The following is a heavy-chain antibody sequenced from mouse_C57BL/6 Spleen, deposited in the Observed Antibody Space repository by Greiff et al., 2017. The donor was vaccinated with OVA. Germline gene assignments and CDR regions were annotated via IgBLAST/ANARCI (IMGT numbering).Heavy chain of an antibody. J-gene: IGHJ4*01. Sequence: QVQLQQPGAELVKPGASVKMSCKASGYTFTSYWITWVKQRPGQGLEWIGDIYPGSGSTNYNEKFKSKATLTVDTSSSTAYMQRSSLTSEDYAVYYCAREGSLYAMDDWGPGTSVTVAS. CDR3: AREGSLYAMDD. D-gene: IGHD6-1*01. V-gene: IGHV1-55*01. CDR1: GYTFTSYW. CDR2: IYPGSGST.